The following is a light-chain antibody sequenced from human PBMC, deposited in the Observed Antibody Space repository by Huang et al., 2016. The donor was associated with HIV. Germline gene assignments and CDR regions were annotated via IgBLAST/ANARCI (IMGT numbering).Light chain of an antibody. Sequence: DIQMTQSPSTLSASVGDRVTITCRASQSISSWLAWYQQKPGKAPKLLIYKASSLESGVPSRCSGSGSGTEFTLTISSLQPDDFATYYCQQYSYLLTFGGGTKVEIK. CDR2: KAS. J-gene: IGKJ4*01. V-gene: IGKV1-5*03. CDR1: QSISSW. CDR3: QQYSYLLT.